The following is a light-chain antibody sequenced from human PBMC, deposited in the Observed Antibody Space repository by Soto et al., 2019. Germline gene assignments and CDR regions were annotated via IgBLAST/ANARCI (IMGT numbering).Light chain of an antibody. V-gene: IGLV2-14*01. CDR3: SSYTSSSTLV. J-gene: IGLJ2*01. CDR2: DVG. Sequence: QSALTQPASVSGSPGQSITISCTGTSSDVGGYNYVSWYQQHPGKAPKLMIYDVGNRPSGVSNRFSGSKSGNTSSLTISGLQAEDEAYYYCSSYTSSSTLVFGGGTKLTVL. CDR1: SSDVGGYNY.